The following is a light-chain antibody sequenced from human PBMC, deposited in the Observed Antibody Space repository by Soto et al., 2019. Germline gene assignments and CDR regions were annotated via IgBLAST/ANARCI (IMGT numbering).Light chain of an antibody. Sequence: DIQMTQSPSTLSASVGDIVTITCRASRSISNWLAWHQQKPEYAPKLLNYKASNLESGVPSRFSGSGSGTEFPLTISSLQPDYFATYYCQQYNSYRAFGQGTKVDIK. V-gene: IGKV1-5*03. CDR2: KAS. CDR1: RSISNW. CDR3: QQYNSYRA. J-gene: IGKJ1*01.